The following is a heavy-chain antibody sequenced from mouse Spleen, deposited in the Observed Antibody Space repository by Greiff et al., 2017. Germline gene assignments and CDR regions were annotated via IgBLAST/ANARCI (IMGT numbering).Heavy chain of an antibody. J-gene: IGHJ4*01. V-gene: IGHV3-6*01. CDR3: ARGNWDYAMDY. Sequence: EVQRVESGPGLVKPSQSLSLTCSVTGYSITSGYYWNWIRQSPGNKLEWMGYISYDGSNNYNPSLKNRISITRDTSKNQFFLKLNSVTTEDTATYYCARGNWDYAMDYWGQGTSVTVSS. CDR2: ISYDGSN. D-gene: IGHD4-1*01. CDR1: GYSITSGYY.